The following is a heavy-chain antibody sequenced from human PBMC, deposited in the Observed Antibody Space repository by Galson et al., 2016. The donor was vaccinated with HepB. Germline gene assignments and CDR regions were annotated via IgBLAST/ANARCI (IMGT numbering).Heavy chain of an antibody. J-gene: IGHJ3*01. Sequence: SETLSLTCTVSGGSISNCYWNWIRQPPGKGLEWLGYMSYSGSINYNPSLKSRVTLSGDTSKNPFPLKLRSVTTADTAVYYCARGYDSSGYYYGSDAFDLWGLGTMVTVSS. CDR1: GGSISNCY. V-gene: IGHV4-59*01. D-gene: IGHD3-22*01. CDR3: ARGYDSSGYYYGSDAFDL. CDR2: MSYSGSI.